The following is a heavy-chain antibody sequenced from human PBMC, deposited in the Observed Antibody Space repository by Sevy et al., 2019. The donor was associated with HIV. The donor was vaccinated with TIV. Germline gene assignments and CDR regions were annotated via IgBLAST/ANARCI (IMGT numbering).Heavy chain of an antibody. CDR2: ISTSTSTTTI. Sequence: GSLRLSCAASGFTFNDYNLSWIRQAPGKGLEWVSYISTSTSTTTIYYADSVKGRFSISRDNAKNSIYLQMNSLRVDDTAVYYGARAAGWFDAWGQGTLVTVSS. V-gene: IGHV3-11*01. CDR1: GFTFNDYN. CDR3: ARAAGWFDA. J-gene: IGHJ5*02.